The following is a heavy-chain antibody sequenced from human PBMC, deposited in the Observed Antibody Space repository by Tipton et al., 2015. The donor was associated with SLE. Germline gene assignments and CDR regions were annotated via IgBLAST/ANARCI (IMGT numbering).Heavy chain of an antibody. V-gene: IGHV3-33*08. Sequence: SLRLSCAASGFTFSSYGMHWVRQAPGKGLEWVTVIRYDGNKKDYIDSVKGRFSISRDNSKDTVYLQINSLRTDDTAVYYCARGVLGGSYPYWGQGTLVTVSS. CDR3: ARGVLGGSYPY. D-gene: IGHD1-26*01. CDR1: GFTFSSYG. J-gene: IGHJ4*02. CDR2: IRYDGNKK.